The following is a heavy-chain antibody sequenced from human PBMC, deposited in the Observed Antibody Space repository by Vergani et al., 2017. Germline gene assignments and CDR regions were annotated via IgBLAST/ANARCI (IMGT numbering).Heavy chain of an antibody. CDR3: ARGGKRFLEWLPLDY. D-gene: IGHD3-3*01. Sequence: QVQLQESGPGLVKPSETLSLTCTVSGGSVSSGSYYWSWIRQPPGKGLEWIGYIYYSGSTNYNPSLKSRVTISVDTSKNQFSLKLSSVTAADTSVYYCARGGKRFLEWLPLDYWGQGTLVTVSS. V-gene: IGHV4-61*01. CDR1: GGSVSSGSYY. J-gene: IGHJ4*02. CDR2: IYYSGST.